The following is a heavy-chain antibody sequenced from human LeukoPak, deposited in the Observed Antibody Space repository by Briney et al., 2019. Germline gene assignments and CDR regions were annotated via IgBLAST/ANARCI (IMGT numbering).Heavy chain of an antibody. V-gene: IGHV1-46*01. CDR2: INPSGGST. CDR1: GYTFTSYY. Sequence: ASVKVSCKASGYTFTSYYMHWVRQAPGQGLEWMGIINPSGGSTSYAQKFQGRVTMTRDTSTSTVYMELSSLRSEDTAVYYCARVTGRTYGDYVIAFDYWGQGTLVTVSS. J-gene: IGHJ4*02. CDR3: ARVTGRTYGDYVIAFDY. D-gene: IGHD4-17*01.